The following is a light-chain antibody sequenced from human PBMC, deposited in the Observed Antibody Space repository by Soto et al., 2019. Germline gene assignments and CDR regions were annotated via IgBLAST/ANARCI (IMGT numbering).Light chain of an antibody. CDR1: SSDVGGYNY. CDR2: DVS. CDR3: SSYTSGSLYV. V-gene: IGLV2-14*01. J-gene: IGLJ1*01. Sequence: QSVLTQPASVSGSPGRSIAISCTGTSSDVGGYNYVSWYQQHPGKAPKVVIYDVSNRPSGVSDRFSGSKSGNTASLTISGLQADDEADYYCSSYTSGSLYVFGTGTKVTVL.